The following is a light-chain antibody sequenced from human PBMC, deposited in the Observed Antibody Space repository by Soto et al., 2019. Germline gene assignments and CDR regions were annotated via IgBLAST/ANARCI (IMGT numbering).Light chain of an antibody. CDR3: QQLNNYPLT. V-gene: IGKV1-9*01. J-gene: IGKJ4*01. CDR1: QDIGNF. Sequence: DIQLTQSPSFVSASVGDRVTITCRASQDIGNFLAWYQQKPGKAPKLLIYSASTLQSGVPSRFSGSGSAAEFSLTISSLQPEDFAAYFCQQLNNYPLTVGGGTKVDSK. CDR2: SAS.